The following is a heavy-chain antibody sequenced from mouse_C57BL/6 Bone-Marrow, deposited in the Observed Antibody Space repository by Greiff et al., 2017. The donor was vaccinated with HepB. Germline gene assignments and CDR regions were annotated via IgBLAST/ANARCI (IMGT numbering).Heavy chain of an antibody. CDR2: ISSGGSYT. CDR1: GFTFSSYG. V-gene: IGHV5-6*01. Sequence: DVQLQESGGDLVKPGGSLKLSCAASGFTFSSYGMSWVRQTPDKRLEWVATISSGGSYTYYPDSVKGRFTISRDNAKNTLYLQMSSLKSEDTAMYYCARPGDYYGSSYVWFAYWGQGTLVTVSA. D-gene: IGHD1-1*01. J-gene: IGHJ3*01. CDR3: ARPGDYYGSSYVWFAY.